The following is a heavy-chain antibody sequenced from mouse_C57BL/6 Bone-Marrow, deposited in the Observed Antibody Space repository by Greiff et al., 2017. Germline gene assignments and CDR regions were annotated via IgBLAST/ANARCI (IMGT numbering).Heavy chain of an antibody. CDR2: INPGSGGT. J-gene: IGHJ3*01. Sequence: QVQLQQSGAELVRPGTSVKVSCKASGYAFTNYLIEWVKQRPGQGLEWIGVINPGSGGTNYNEKFKGKATLTADKSSSTAYMQVSSLTSEDSAVYFCARSKNWDSWCAYWGQGTLGTVSA. D-gene: IGHD4-1*01. CDR3: ARSKNWDSWCAY. CDR1: GYAFTNYL. V-gene: IGHV1-54*01.